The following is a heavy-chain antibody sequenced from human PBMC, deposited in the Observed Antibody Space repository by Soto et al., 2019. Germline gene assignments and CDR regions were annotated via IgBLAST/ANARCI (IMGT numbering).Heavy chain of an antibody. V-gene: IGHV3-74*01. CDR3: ARRGVHPDVLSY. CDR1: GFTFSSFW. D-gene: IGHD3-9*01. Sequence: GSLTLSCAVSGFTFSSFWMHWIRQAPGEGMVWVSRINTDGSSTSYADSVKGRFTISRDNTKNTLYLQMNSLRVEDSAMYYCARRGVHPDVLSYWGQGTLVTVSS. J-gene: IGHJ4*01. CDR2: INTDGSST.